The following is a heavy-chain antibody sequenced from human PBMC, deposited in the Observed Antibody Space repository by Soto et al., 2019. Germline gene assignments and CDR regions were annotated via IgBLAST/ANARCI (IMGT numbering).Heavy chain of an antibody. CDR2: ISRGSDYI. V-gene: IGHV3-21*01. CDR1: GFIFSDYT. D-gene: IGHD1-20*01. J-gene: IGHJ5*02. Sequence: GGSLRLSCAASGFIFSDYTMNWVRQAPGKGLEWVSSISRGSDYIFYADTVKGRFTISRDNARNSLYLQMTSLSAEDTAVYYCAKDSGCVDNACAYDPWGQGTLVTVSS. CDR3: AKDSGCVDNACAYDP.